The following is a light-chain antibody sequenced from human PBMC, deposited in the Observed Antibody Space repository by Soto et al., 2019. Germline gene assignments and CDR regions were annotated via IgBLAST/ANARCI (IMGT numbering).Light chain of an antibody. CDR3: QQYNNWPPDRT. V-gene: IGKV3-15*01. CDR2: GAS. CDR1: QSVGSN. J-gene: IGKJ1*01. Sequence: EIVMTQSPATLSVSPGERATLSCRASQSVGSNLAWYQQKPGQAPRHLIYGASTRATGIPARFSGSGSGTEFTLPISSLQSEDFAIYFCQQYNNWPPDRTFGQGTKVEIK.